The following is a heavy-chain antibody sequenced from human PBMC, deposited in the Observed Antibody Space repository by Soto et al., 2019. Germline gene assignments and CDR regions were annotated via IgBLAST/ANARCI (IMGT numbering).Heavy chain of an antibody. D-gene: IGHD3-22*01. V-gene: IGHV1-18*01. Sequence: QVQLVQSGAEVKKPGASVKVSCKASGYTFITYGVSGVRQAPGQGLDWLGWISTYNGNTRYAEGLHGRVTITNDTTTNTSYMELRNLISDATAVYYCARGPTDYYDNSTNYFLDYWGQGTLVTVSS. J-gene: IGHJ4*02. CDR2: ISTYNGNT. CDR1: GYTFITYG. CDR3: ARGPTDYYDNSTNYFLDY.